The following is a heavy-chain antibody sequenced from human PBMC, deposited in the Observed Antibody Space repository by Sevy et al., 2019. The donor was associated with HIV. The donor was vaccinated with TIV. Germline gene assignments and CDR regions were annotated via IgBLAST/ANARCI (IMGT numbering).Heavy chain of an antibody. Sequence: SETLSLTCAVSGGSIGSGDYSWNWIRQPPGKGLEWIGYIFSSGTTHYNPSVTRRVAISVDTSKNQVSLRLNSVTAADTAVYYCARNRIYSVGRSFFVYWGQGTLVTVSS. CDR2: IFSSGTT. J-gene: IGHJ4*02. V-gene: IGHV4-30-4*08. CDR1: GGSIGSGDYS. CDR3: ARNRIYSVGRSFFVY. D-gene: IGHD2-15*01.